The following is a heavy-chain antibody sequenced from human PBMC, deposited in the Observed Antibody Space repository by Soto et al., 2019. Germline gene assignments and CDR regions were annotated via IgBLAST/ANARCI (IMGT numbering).Heavy chain of an antibody. V-gene: IGHV3-23*01. CDR3: ARYCGASSCYSGFDF. J-gene: IGHJ4*02. Sequence: GGSLRLSCAASGFTFSNYVMTWVRQTPGKGLQWVSAIDNSGAGTWYTDSVKGRFTISRDNSKNTLYLQVSGLRAEDTAFYYCARYCGASSCYSGFDFWGRGTLVTVYS. CDR2: IDNSGAGT. CDR1: GFTFSNYV. D-gene: IGHD2-15*01.